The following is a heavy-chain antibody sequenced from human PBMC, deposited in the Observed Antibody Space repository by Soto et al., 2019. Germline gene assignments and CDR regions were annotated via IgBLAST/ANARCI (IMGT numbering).Heavy chain of an antibody. D-gene: IGHD5-18*01. Sequence: QVQLVESGGGVVQPGRSLRLSCAASGFTFSSYGMHWVRQAPGKGLEWVAVIWYDGSNKYYADSVKGRFTISRDNSKNTLYLQMNSLRAEDTAVYYCARDATSGIQLWTDLDYWGQGTLVTVSS. CDR3: ARDATSGIQLWTDLDY. J-gene: IGHJ4*02. CDR1: GFTFSSYG. CDR2: IWYDGSNK. V-gene: IGHV3-33*01.